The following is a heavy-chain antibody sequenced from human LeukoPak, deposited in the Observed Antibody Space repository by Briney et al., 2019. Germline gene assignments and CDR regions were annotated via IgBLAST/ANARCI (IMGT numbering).Heavy chain of an antibody. J-gene: IGHJ4*02. CDR1: GGSFSTYY. D-gene: IGHD1-26*01. CDR2: FYYSGST. V-gene: IGHV4-59*01. Sequence: SETLSLTCTVTGGSFSTYYWSWIRQPPGKGQEWIGHFYYSGSTNYNPSLKSRVTISVDTSRNQFSLKLTSVTAADTAVYYCARGQGGNYYLNYFDYWGQGALVTVSS. CDR3: ARGQGGNYYLNYFDY.